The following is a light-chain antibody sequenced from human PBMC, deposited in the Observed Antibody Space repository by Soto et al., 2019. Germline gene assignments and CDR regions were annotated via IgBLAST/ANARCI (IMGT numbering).Light chain of an antibody. CDR2: GAS. J-gene: IGKJ5*01. CDR3: QQYAGPPTT. CDR1: QTVSITY. V-gene: IGKV3-20*01. Sequence: VLTQSPGTLSLSPGESATLSCRASQTVSITYLTWYQQKPGQAPRLLIFGASKRATGIPDRFSGSGSGTDFTLTISRLEPEDFAVYFCQQYAGPPTTFGQGTRLEI.